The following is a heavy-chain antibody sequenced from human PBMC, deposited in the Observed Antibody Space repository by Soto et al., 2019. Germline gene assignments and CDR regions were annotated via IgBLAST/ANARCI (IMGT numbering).Heavy chain of an antibody. Sequence: EDQLVESGGGLVQPGGSLRLTCAVSGFSFRSDWMNWVRQAPGKGLEWVAHPNQDGSEKYNLDSVKGRFTIFRDNAKNSLYLQMNSLRAEDTAVYYCSGGVGDAIWGQGTLVTVSS. V-gene: IGHV3-7*04. D-gene: IGHD1-26*01. J-gene: IGHJ4*02. CDR1: GFSFRSDW. CDR2: PNQDGSEK. CDR3: SGGVGDAI.